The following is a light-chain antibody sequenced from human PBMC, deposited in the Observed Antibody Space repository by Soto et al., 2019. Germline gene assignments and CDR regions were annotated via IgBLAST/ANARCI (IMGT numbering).Light chain of an antibody. V-gene: IGLV1-47*01. CDR2: RNN. CDR3: AAWDDSLSVL. J-gene: IGLJ3*02. Sequence: QSVLTQPPSASGTPGQRVTISCSRSSSNIGSNYVYWYQQLPGTAPKLLIYRNNQRPSGVPDRFSGSKSGTSASLAISGLRSEDEADYYCAAWDDSLSVLFGGGTQLTVL. CDR1: SSNIGSNY.